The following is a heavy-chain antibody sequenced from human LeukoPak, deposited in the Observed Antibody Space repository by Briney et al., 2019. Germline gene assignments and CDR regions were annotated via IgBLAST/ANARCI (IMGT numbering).Heavy chain of an antibody. CDR3: AKDRGSSWYLYYFDD. Sequence: PGGSLRLSCAASGFTFSSYGMHWVRQAPGKGLEGVAIISYDGSDKYYADSVKGRFTISRDNSKNTLYLQVNSLRTEDTAVYYCAKDRGSSWYLYYFDDWGQGTLVTVSS. V-gene: IGHV3-30*18. CDR1: GFTFSSYG. D-gene: IGHD6-13*01. CDR2: ISYDGSDK. J-gene: IGHJ4*02.